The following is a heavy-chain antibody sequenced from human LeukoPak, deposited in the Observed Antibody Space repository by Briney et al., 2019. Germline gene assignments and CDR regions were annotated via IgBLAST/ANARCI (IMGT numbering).Heavy chain of an antibody. CDR2: ISYDGSNK. V-gene: IGHV3-30*18. CDR3: AKEDDSSGYYNSLFDY. CDR1: GFTFSSYG. Sequence: GGSLRLSCAASGFTFSSYGMHWVRQAPGKGLEWVAVISYDGSNKYYADSVKGRFTISRDNSKNTLYLQMNSLRAEDTAVYYCAKEDDSSGYYNSLFDYWGQGTLVTVSS. J-gene: IGHJ4*02. D-gene: IGHD3-22*01.